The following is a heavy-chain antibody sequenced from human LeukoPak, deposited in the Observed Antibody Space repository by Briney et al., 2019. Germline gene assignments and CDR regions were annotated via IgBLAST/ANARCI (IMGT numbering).Heavy chain of an antibody. V-gene: IGHV3-7*05. J-gene: IGHJ4*02. CDR3: ARPIVATNLDY. CDR1: GITFSSSW. Sequence: GGSLRLSCAASGITFSSSWMSWVRQAPGKGLEWVANIKQDGSEKYYVDSVKGRFTISRDNAKNSLYLQMNSLRAEDTAVYYCARPIVATNLDYWGQGTLVTVSS. CDR2: IKQDGSEK. D-gene: IGHD5-12*01.